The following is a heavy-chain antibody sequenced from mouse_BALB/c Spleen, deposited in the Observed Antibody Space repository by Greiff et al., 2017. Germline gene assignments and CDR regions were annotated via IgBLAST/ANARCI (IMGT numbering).Heavy chain of an antibody. CDR2: IRSKSNNYAT. J-gene: IGHJ4*01. CDR3: VRQGYRYSYAMDY. V-gene: IGHV10-1*02. Sequence: EVQGVESGGGLVQPKGSLKLSCAASGFTFNTYAMNWVRQAPGKGLEWVARIRSKSNNYATYYADSVKDRFTISRDDSQSMLYLQMNNLKTEDTAMYYCVRQGYRYSYAMDYWGQGTSVTVSS. CDR1: GFTFNTYA. D-gene: IGHD2-14*01.